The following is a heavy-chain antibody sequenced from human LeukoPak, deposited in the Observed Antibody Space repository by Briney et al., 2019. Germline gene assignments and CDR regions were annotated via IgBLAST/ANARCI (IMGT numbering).Heavy chain of an antibody. CDR2: IYYSRST. CDR3: ARQGGATTVNAFDI. V-gene: IGHV4-59*08. CDR1: GGSITESY. J-gene: IGHJ3*02. Sequence: SQTLSLTCTVSGGSITESYWSWIRQSPGKGLEWIGHIYYSRSTNYNSSLKSRVTISIDTSKNQFSLKLSSVTAADTAVYYCARQGGATTVNAFDIWGQGTMVTVSS. D-gene: IGHD1-26*01.